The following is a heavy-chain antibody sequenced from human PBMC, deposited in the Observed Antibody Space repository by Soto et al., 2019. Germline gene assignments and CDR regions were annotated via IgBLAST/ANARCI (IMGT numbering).Heavy chain of an antibody. V-gene: IGHV3-23*01. CDR1: GFTFSSYD. Sequence: PGGSLRLFCAASGFTFSSYDMSWVRQAPGKGLECVSGISGSGGSTYYADSVRGRFTISRDNSKNTLYLQMNSLRAEDTAVYYCAKTTTLDRAFDIWGQGTMVTVSS. CDR2: ISGSGGST. D-gene: IGHD4-17*01. CDR3: AKTTTLDRAFDI. J-gene: IGHJ3*02.